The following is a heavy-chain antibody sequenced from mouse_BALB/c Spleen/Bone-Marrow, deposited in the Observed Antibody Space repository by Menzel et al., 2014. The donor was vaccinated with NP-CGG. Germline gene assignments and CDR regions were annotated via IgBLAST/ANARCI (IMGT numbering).Heavy chain of an antibody. Sequence: EVKLQESGPELVKPGASVKMSCKASGYTFTSYIMHWVKQKPGQGLEWIGYINPYNDGTKYNEKFKGKATLTSDKSSSTAYMELSSLTSEDSAVYYCAREGGYYAMDSWDQGTSVTVSS. CDR3: AREGGYYAMDS. CDR2: INPYNDGT. CDR1: GYTFTSYI. V-gene: IGHV1-14*01. J-gene: IGHJ4*01.